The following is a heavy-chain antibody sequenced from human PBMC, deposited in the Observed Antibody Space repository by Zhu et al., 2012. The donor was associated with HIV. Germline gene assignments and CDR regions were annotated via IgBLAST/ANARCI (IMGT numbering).Heavy chain of an antibody. CDR2: ISHSGST. V-gene: IGHV4-34*01. D-gene: IGHD3-3*01. CDR1: GGSFSGYY. Sequence: QVQLKQWGAGLLKPSETLSLICAVYGGSFSGYYWSWIRQSPEKGLEWIGEISHSGSTNYNPSLKSRITMSVDASKNQFSLKLSSVTAADTAIYYCARHRFLSSNYKEWYYFDYWGPETWSPSPQ. J-gene: IGHJ4*01. CDR3: ARHRFLSSNYKEWYYFDY.